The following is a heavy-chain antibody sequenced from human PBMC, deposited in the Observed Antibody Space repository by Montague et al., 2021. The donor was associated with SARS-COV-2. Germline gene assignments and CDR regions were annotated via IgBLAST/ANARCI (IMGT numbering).Heavy chain of an antibody. CDR2: IYSSGST. Sequence: TLSLTRTVSGGSINSGSYYWSWIRQPAGKGLEWIGRIYSSGSTNYNPSLKSRVTISVDTSKNQFSLKVTSVTAADTAVYFCARDLGIMDVWGKGTTVTVSS. V-gene: IGHV4-61*02. CDR3: ARDLGIMDV. CDR1: GGSINSGSYY. D-gene: IGHD7-27*01. J-gene: IGHJ6*03.